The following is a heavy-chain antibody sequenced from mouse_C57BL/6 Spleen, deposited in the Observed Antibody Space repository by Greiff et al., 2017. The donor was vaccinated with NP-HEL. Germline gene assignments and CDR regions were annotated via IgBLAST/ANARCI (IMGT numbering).Heavy chain of an antibody. J-gene: IGHJ4*01. D-gene: IGHD1-1*01. V-gene: IGHV1-85*01. CDR1: GYTFTSYD. CDR3: ARDYGSSYDYAMDY. CDR2: IYPRDGST. Sequence: VQVVESGPELVKPGASVKLSCKASGYTFTSYDINWVKQRPGQGLEWIGWIYPRDGSTKYNEKFKGKATLTVDTSSSTAYMELHSLTSEDSAVYFWARDYGSSYDYAMDYWGQGTSVTVSS.